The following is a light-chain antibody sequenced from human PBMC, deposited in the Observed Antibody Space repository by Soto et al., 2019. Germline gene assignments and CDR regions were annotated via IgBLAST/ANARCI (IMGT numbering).Light chain of an antibody. CDR3: SSYTSSSTLAV. CDR2: YVS. V-gene: IGLV2-14*01. J-gene: IGLJ1*01. CDR1: SSDVGGYNY. Sequence: QSALTQPASVSGSPGQSITISCTGTSSDVGGYNYVFWYQQHPGKAPKLMIYYVSNRLSGVSNCFSGSKSGNTASLTISGLQAEDEADYYCSSYTSSSTLAVFGPGTKITVL.